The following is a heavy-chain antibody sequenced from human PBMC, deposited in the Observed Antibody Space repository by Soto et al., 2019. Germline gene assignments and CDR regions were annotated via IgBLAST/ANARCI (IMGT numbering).Heavy chain of an antibody. CDR1: GFTFSSYE. V-gene: IGHV3-48*03. CDR3: ARVGRELWLHFDY. J-gene: IGHJ4*02. D-gene: IGHD5-18*01. CDR2: ISSSGSTI. Sequence: EVQLVESGGGLVQPGGSRRLSCAASGFTFSSYEMNWVRQAPGKGLEWVSYISSSGSTIYYADSVKGRFTISRDNAKNSLYLQMNSLRAEDTAVYYCARVGRELWLHFDYWGQGTLVTVSS.